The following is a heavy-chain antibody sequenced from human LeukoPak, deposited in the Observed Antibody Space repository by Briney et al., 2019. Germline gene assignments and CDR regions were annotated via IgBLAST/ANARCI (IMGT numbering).Heavy chain of an antibody. Sequence: SETLSLTCTVSGSSISGFHWSWIRQPPGKGLECIGYVSYSGSTTYNPSLKSRVTISVDTSKNQFSLRLNSVTAADTAVYSCARALHGYSYGPLDYWGQGTLVTVSS. CDR3: ARALHGYSYGPLDY. D-gene: IGHD5-18*01. J-gene: IGHJ4*02. CDR1: GSSISGFH. V-gene: IGHV4-59*01. CDR2: VSYSGST.